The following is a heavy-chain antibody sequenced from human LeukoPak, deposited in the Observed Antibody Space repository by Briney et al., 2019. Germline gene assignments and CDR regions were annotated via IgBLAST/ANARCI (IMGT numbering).Heavy chain of an antibody. D-gene: IGHD4-23*01. V-gene: IGHV3-21*01. Sequence: GGSLRLSCAASGFTFSSYSMNWVRQAPGKGLEWVSSMSSSSSYIYYADSVKGRFTISRDNAKNSLYLQMNSLRAEDTAVYYCARVPYYGGKHFDYWGQGTLVTVSS. J-gene: IGHJ4*02. CDR1: GFTFSSYS. CDR2: MSSSSSYI. CDR3: ARVPYYGGKHFDY.